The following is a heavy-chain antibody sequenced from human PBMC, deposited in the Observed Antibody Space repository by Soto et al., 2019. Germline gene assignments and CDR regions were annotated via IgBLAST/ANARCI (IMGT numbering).Heavy chain of an antibody. D-gene: IGHD5-12*01. J-gene: IGHJ6*02. CDR2: IYYSGST. CDR1: GGSISSSSYY. Sequence: SETLSLTCTVSGGSISSSSYYWGWIRQPPGKGLEWIGSIYYSGSTYYNPSLKSRVTISVDTSKNQFSLKLSSVTAADTAVYYCASQATITNPYSYYCMDVWGQGTTVTVSS. CDR3: ASQATITNPYSYYCMDV. V-gene: IGHV4-39*01.